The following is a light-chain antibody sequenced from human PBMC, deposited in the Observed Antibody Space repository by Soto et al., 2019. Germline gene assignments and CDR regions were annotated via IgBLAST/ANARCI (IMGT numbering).Light chain of an antibody. CDR1: QSVSSN. J-gene: IGKJ2*01. Sequence: EIVMTQAPVTLSVSPGERATLSCRASQSVSSNLAWYQQKPGQAPRLLIYGAFTRATGIPARFSGSGSGTEFTLTISSLQSEDSAVYYCQQYDTWPQSFGQGTKLEIK. CDR3: QQYDTWPQS. V-gene: IGKV3-15*01. CDR2: GAF.